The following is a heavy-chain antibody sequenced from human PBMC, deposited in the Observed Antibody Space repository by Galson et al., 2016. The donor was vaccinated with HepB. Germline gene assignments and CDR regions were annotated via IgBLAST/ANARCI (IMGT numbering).Heavy chain of an antibody. CDR1: GYTFSTHV. V-gene: IGHV5-10-1*01. D-gene: IGHD5-12*01. J-gene: IGHJ5*01. CDR2: IHPSDSHT. CDR3: ARRDSGYNWFDS. Sequence: QSGAEVKKPGDPLRISCQASGYTFSTHVIIWVRQMPGKGLEWMGTIHPSDSHTDYSPSFQGRVTFSLDKSLNTAYLHWSSLKASDSAIYSCARRDSGYNWFDSWGQGTLLTVSS.